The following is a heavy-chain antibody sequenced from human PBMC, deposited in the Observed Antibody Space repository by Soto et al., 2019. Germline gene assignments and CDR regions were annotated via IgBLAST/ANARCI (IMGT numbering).Heavy chain of an antibody. Sequence: QVQLVESGGGVVQPGRSLRLSCAASGFTFSSYAMYWVRQAPGKGLEWVAVISYDGSNKYYADSVKGRFTISRDNSENTLYLQMNSLRAEDTAVYYCASTSKRGYWGQGTLVTVSS. CDR3: ASTSKRGY. CDR1: GFTFSSYA. J-gene: IGHJ4*02. CDR2: ISYDGSNK. D-gene: IGHD2-2*01. V-gene: IGHV3-30-3*01.